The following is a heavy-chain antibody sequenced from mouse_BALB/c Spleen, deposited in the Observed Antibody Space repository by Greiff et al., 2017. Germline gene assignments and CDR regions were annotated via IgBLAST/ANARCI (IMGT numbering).Heavy chain of an antibody. CDR1: GFTFSSYA. D-gene: IGHD1-1*01. V-gene: IGHV5-6-5*01. CDR2: ISSGGST. Sequence: EVQGVESGGGLVKPGGSLKLSCAASGFTFSSYAMSWVRQTPEKRLEWVASISSGGSTYYPDSVKGRFTISRDNARNILYLQMSSLRSEDTAMYYCARSYGYWYFDVWGAGTTVTVSS. J-gene: IGHJ1*01. CDR3: ARSYGYWYFDV.